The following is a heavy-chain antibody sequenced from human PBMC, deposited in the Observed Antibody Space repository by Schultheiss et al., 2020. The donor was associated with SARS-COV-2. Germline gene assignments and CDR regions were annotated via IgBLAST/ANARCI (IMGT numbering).Heavy chain of an antibody. CDR3: ARSWSVVSGTFTDY. J-gene: IGHJ4*02. CDR2: IYYSGST. D-gene: IGHD6-19*01. Sequence: SETLSLTCAVSGGSISSSNWWSWVRQPPGKGLEWIGYIYYSGSTNYNPSLKSRVTISVDTSKNQFSLKLNSLTAADTAVYYCARSWSVVSGTFTDYWGQGTLVTVSS. CDR1: GGSISSSNW. V-gene: IGHV4-4*02.